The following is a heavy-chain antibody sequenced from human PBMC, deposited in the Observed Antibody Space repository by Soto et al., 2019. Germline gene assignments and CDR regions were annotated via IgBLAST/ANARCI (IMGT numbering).Heavy chain of an antibody. Sequence: PSETLSLTCTVSGGSINSYFWNWIRQPPGKGLEWIGYIYYSGSTNYNPSLKSRVTMSVDTSKNQFSLKLTSVTAADTAVYYCARGGYCSGGSCPYGMDVWGQGTTVTVSS. V-gene: IGHV4-59*03. CDR1: GGSINSYF. CDR3: ARGGYCSGGSCPYGMDV. D-gene: IGHD2-15*01. J-gene: IGHJ6*02. CDR2: IYYSGST.